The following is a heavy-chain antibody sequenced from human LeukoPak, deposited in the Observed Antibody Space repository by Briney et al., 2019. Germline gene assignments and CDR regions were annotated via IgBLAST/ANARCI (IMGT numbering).Heavy chain of an antibody. CDR2: IKQDGSEK. CDR3: ARGRWLDY. J-gene: IGHJ4*02. CDR1: GFTFSNYY. V-gene: IGHV3-7*04. D-gene: IGHD6-13*01. Sequence: GGSLRLSCAASGFTFSNYYMSWVRQAPGKGLEWVANIKQDGSEKYSVDSVKGRFTISRDNAKNSLFLQMNSLRAEDTAAYYCARGRWLDYWGQGTLVTVSS.